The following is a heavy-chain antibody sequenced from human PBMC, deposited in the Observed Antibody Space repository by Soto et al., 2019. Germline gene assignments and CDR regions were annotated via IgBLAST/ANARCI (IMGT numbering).Heavy chain of an antibody. Sequence: LVESGGGVAQPGSSLRLSCATSGFSFSTSGMHWVRQAPGKGLVWVGMIWNDGTTTHFGDSVKGRFIISRDNSKNTLYLQMTNLRDEETAMYYCARDGSHYDVDYWGRGTLVTVSS. CDR3: ARDGSHYDVDY. CDR1: GFSFSTSG. V-gene: IGHV3-33*01. D-gene: IGHD4-4*01. CDR2: IWNDGTTT. J-gene: IGHJ4*02.